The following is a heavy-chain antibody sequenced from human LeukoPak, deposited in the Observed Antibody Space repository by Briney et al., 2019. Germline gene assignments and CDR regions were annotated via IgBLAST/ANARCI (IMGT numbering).Heavy chain of an antibody. CDR1: GGTFSSYA. CDR2: IIPIFGAA. D-gene: IGHD2-15*01. Sequence: ASVKVSCKSSGGTFSSYAISWVRQAPGQGLEWMGVIIPIFGAANYAQKFQGRVTITADKSTSTAYMELSSLRSEDTAVYYCARDYCSGGSCHYYNWFDPWGQGTLVTVSS. CDR3: ARDYCSGGSCHYYNWFDP. V-gene: IGHV1-69*06. J-gene: IGHJ5*02.